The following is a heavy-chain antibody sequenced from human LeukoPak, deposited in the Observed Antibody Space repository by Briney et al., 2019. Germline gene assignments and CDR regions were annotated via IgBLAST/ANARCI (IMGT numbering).Heavy chain of an antibody. J-gene: IGHJ4*02. CDR3: ARETFYYDSSGHSKTDY. CDR1: GGSISSGSYY. Sequence: SQTLSLTCTVSGGSISSGSYYWSWIRQPAGKGLEWIGHIYTSGSTNYNPSLKSRVTISVDTSKNQFSLKLSSVTAADTTVYYCARETFYYDSSGHSKTDYWGQGTLVTVSS. V-gene: IGHV4-61*09. CDR2: IYTSGST. D-gene: IGHD3-22*01.